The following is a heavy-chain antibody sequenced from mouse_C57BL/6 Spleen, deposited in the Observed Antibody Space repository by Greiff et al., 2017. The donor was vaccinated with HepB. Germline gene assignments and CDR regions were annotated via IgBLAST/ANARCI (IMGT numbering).Heavy chain of an antibody. J-gene: IGHJ4*01. CDR3: VRPRGRGLYDYDGAMDY. Sequence: DVHLVESGGGLVQPKGSLKLSCAASGFTFNTYAMHWVRQAPGKGLEWVARIRSKSSNYATYYADSVKDRFTISRDDSQSMLYLQMNNLKTEDTAMYYCVRPRGRGLYDYDGAMDYWGQGTSVTVSS. CDR2: IRSKSSNYAT. CDR1: GFTFNTYA. D-gene: IGHD2-4*01. V-gene: IGHV10-3*01.